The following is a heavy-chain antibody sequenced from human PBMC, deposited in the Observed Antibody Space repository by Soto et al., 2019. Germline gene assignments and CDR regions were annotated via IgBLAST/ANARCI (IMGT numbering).Heavy chain of an antibody. CDR2: TSSSGTYI. Sequence: GGSLRLSCAASGFTFSTYSMNWVRQAPGKGLEWVSSTSSSGTYIYYADSVKGRFTISRENAKNSLYLQMNGLRAEGTAVYYCARDAIAAAGGYFDYWGQGTLVTVSS. J-gene: IGHJ4*02. CDR3: ARDAIAAAGGYFDY. CDR1: GFTFSTYS. D-gene: IGHD6-13*01. V-gene: IGHV3-21*01.